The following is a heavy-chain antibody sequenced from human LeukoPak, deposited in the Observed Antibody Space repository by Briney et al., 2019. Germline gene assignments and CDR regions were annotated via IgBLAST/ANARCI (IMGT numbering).Heavy chain of an antibody. J-gene: IGHJ4*02. CDR3: ARKGGRYYDSSGYYSDSPFDY. V-gene: IGHV4-31*03. D-gene: IGHD3-22*01. CDR2: IYYSGST. CDR1: GGSISSGGYY. Sequence: SETLSLTCTVSGGSISSGGYYWSWIRQHPGKGLEWIGYIYYSGSTYYNPSLKSRVTISVDTSKNQFSLKLSSVTAADTAVYYCARKGGRYYDSSGYYSDSPFDYWGQGTLVTVSS.